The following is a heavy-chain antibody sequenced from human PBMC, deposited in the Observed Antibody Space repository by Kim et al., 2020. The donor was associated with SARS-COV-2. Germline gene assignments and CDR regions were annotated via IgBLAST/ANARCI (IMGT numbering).Heavy chain of an antibody. J-gene: IGHJ4*02. CDR3: TTEIGVGELRSGVLYFDC. CDR2: IKSKTDGGTT. V-gene: IGHV3-15*01. Sequence: GGSLRLSCAASGFTFSNAWMSWVRQAPGKGLEWVGRIKSKTDGGTTDYAAPVKGRFTISRDDSKNKLYLQMNSLKTEDTAVYYCTTEIGVGELRSGVLYFDCWGQGTLVTVSS. D-gene: IGHD3-10*01. CDR1: GFTFSNAW.